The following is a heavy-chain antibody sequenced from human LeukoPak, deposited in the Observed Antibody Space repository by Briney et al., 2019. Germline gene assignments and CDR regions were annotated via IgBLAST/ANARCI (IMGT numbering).Heavy chain of an antibody. Sequence: SETLSLTCAVSGGSISSGGYYWNWIRQPPGKGLEWIGYISYSGSTNYNPSLKSRVTISVDTSKNQFSLKLSSVTAADTAVYYCARGYSSTVLQHWGQGTLVTVSS. CDR1: GGSISSGGYY. CDR3: ARGYSSTVLQH. CDR2: ISYSGST. J-gene: IGHJ1*01. V-gene: IGHV4-61*08. D-gene: IGHD6-13*01.